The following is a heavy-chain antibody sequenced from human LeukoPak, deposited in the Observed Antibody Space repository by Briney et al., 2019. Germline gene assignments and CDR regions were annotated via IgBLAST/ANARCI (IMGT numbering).Heavy chain of an antibody. V-gene: IGHV1-2*02. D-gene: IGHD5-24*01. CDR2: INPNSGGT. CDR1: GYTFTGYY. CDR3: ARDGGVREMATIPPGY. J-gene: IGHJ4*02. Sequence: ASVKVSCKASGYTFTGYYMHWVRQAPGQGLEWMGWINPNSGGTNYAQKFQGRVTMNRDTSISTAYMELSRLRSDDTAVYYCARDGGVREMATIPPGYWGQGTLVTVSS.